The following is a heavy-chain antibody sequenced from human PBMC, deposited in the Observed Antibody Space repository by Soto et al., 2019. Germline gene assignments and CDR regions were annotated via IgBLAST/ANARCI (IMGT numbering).Heavy chain of an antibody. V-gene: IGHV1-2*02. D-gene: IGHD1-26*01. J-gene: IGHJ3*02. CDR1: AYTFTGCY. CDR3: ARSEEWELLRGAFDI. CDR2: INPDSGAT. Sequence: GASVKVSCKASAYTFTGCYMHWVRQAPGQGLEWMGWINPDSGATKYAQKFQGRVTMTRDTSKTTVYMELSRVRSDGAAVYYCARSEEWELLRGAFDIWGQGTMVTVSS.